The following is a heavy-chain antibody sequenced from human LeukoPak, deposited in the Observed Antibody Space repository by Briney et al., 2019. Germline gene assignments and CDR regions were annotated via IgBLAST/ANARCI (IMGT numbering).Heavy chain of an antibody. J-gene: IGHJ4*02. Sequence: ASVKVSCKASGYTFTSYGISWVRQAPGQGLEWMGWISAYNGNTNYAQKLQGRVTMTTDTSTSTAYMELRSLRSDDTAVYYCARIPPHQLVRWGSGDFDYWGQGTLVTVSS. CDR1: GYTFTSYG. CDR3: ARIPPHQLVRWGSGDFDY. CDR2: ISAYNGNT. D-gene: IGHD6-13*01. V-gene: IGHV1-18*01.